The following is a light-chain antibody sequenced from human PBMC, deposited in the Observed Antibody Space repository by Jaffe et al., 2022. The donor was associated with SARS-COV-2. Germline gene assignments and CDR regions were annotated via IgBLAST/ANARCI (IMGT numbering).Light chain of an antibody. CDR2: WAS. Sequence: DIVMTQSPDSLAVSLGERATINCKSSQSVLHSSNNENYLAWYQQKSGQPPKLLIYWASTRESGVPDRFSGSGSGTDFTLTISSLQAEDVAVYYCQQYFSAPPTFGGGTKVKIK. CDR1: QSVLHSSNNENY. CDR3: QQYFSAPPT. J-gene: IGKJ4*01. V-gene: IGKV4-1*01.